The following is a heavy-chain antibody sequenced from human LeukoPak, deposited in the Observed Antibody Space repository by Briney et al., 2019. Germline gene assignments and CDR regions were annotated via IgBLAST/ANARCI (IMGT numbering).Heavy chain of an antibody. CDR2: INTGNGNT. J-gene: IGHJ1*01. CDR3: ARVPLSDASGHYYPH. D-gene: IGHD3-22*01. CDR1: GYTFTNYG. Sequence: VASVKVSCKTSGYTFTNYGMHWVRQAPRQSPEWMGWINTGNGNTKSSQKFQDRVTLTRDTSASTAYMELNSLDSEDTAVYYCARVPLSDASGHYYPHWGQGTLVTVSS. V-gene: IGHV1-3*04.